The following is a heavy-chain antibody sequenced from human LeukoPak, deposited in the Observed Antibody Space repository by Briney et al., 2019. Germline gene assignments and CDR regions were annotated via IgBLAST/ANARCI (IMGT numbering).Heavy chain of an antibody. D-gene: IGHD6-13*01. CDR1: GGTFSSYA. J-gene: IGHJ4*02. CDR2: IIPIFGTA. CDR3: ARYGGYDPYSSSWYSYDY. Sequence: SVKVSCKPSGGTFSSYAISWVRQAPGQGLEWMGGIIPIFGTANYAQKFQGRVTITADESTSTAYMELSSLRSEDTAVYYCARYGGYDPYSSSWYSYDYWGQGTLVTVSS. V-gene: IGHV1-69*01.